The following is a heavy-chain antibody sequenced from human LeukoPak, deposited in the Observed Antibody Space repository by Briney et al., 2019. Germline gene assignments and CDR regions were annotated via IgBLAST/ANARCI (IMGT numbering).Heavy chain of an antibody. J-gene: IGHJ4*02. CDR2: IKEDGSEK. Sequence: PGGSLRLSCAAAGFTFSRYWMSWVRQATGKGLECVAKIKEDGSEKHYVDSVKGRFTISRDNAKNSLYLQMNSLRAEDTAVYYCARETDKYDSGWSEGDCWGQGTLVTVSS. CDR1: GFTFSRYW. D-gene: IGHD6-19*01. CDR3: ARETDKYDSGWSEGDC. V-gene: IGHV3-7*01.